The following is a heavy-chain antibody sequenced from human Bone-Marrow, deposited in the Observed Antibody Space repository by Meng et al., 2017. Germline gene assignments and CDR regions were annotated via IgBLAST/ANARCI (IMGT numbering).Heavy chain of an antibody. D-gene: IGHD6-6*01. CDR1: WFSLSNARMG. J-gene: IGHJ4*02. Sequence: SQEAYPGLLKPTATSTLTCTVPWFSLSNARMGVIWSRQPPGKALEWLAHIFSNDEKSYSTSLKSRLTISNDTSESQVVLTMTNMDPVDTATYYCARIVLEYSSSSGPTFDYWGQGTLVTVFS. CDR2: IFSNDEK. CDR3: ARIVLEYSSSSGPTFDY. V-gene: IGHV2-26*01.